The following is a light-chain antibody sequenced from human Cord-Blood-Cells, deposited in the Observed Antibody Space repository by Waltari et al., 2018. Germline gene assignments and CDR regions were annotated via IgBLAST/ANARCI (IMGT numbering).Light chain of an antibody. J-gene: IGLJ2*01. Sequence: QSALTQPRSVSGSPGQSVTIPCTGTSSDVGGYNYVSWYQQHPGKAPKLMIYDVSKRPSGVPDCFSGSKSGNTASLTISGLQAEDEADYYCCSYAGSYTVVFGGGTKLTVL. V-gene: IGLV2-11*01. CDR1: SSDVGGYNY. CDR2: DVS. CDR3: CSYAGSYTVV.